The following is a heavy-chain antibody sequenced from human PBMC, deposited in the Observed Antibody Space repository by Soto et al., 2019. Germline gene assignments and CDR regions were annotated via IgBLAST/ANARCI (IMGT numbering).Heavy chain of an antibody. D-gene: IGHD2-15*01. CDR1: GITLSDYW. CDR2: INSDGSSI. Sequence: EVQLVESGGGLVQPGGSLRLSCAASGITLSDYWMHWVRQAPGKGLVWVSRINSDGSSISYADSVKGRFTISRDNAKNTVYLQMNSLGAEDTAIYYCARRGYCGGGSCSALGDPWGQGTLVTVSS. V-gene: IGHV3-74*01. CDR3: ARRGYCGGGSCSALGDP. J-gene: IGHJ5*02.